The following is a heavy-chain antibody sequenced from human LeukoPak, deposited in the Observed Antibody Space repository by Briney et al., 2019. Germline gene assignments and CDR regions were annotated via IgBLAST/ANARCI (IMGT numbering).Heavy chain of an antibody. CDR2: IYYSGST. D-gene: IGHD2-21*02. CDR3: ARTSRRGDPRCNRFDP. CDR1: GGSISSGGYY. V-gene: IGHV4-31*03. Sequence: KTSETLSLTCTVSGGSISSGGYYWSWIRQHPGKGLEWIGYIYYSGSTYYNPSLKSRVTISVDTSKNQFSLKLSSVTAADTAVYYCARTSRRGDPRCNRFDPWGQGTLVTVSS. J-gene: IGHJ5*02.